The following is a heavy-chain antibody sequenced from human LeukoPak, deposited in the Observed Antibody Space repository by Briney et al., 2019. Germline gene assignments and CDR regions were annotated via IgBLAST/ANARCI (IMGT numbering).Heavy chain of an antibody. D-gene: IGHD3-3*01. CDR1: GGSFSGYY. V-gene: IGHV4-34*01. Sequence: SETLSLTCAVYGGSFSGYYWSWIRQAPGKGLEWIGEINHSGSTNYNPSLKSRVTISVDTSKNKFSLKLSSVTATDTAVYYCARGVNFRHNLFGVVIIPVSGFDYWGQGTLVTVSS. J-gene: IGHJ4*02. CDR3: ARGVNFRHNLFGVVIIPVSGFDY. CDR2: INHSGST.